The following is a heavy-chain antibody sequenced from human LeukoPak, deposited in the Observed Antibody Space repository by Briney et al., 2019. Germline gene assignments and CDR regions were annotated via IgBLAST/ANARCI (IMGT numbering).Heavy chain of an antibody. CDR1: GFTFSSYE. CDR2: IGSSGTII. D-gene: IGHD1-26*01. Sequence: GGSLRLSCAASGFTFSSYEMNWVRQAPGKGLEWVSYIGSSGTIIYYADSVKGRFTISRDNAKNSLYLQMNSLRAEDTAVYYCAREEGGNYFDAWDQGTLVTVSS. J-gene: IGHJ4*02. V-gene: IGHV3-48*03. CDR3: AREEGGNYFDA.